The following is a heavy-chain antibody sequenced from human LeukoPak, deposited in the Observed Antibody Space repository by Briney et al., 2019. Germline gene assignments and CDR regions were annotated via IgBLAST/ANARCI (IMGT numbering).Heavy chain of an antibody. J-gene: IGHJ4*02. D-gene: IGHD3-16*01. V-gene: IGHV4-34*01. CDR1: GGSFSGNY. CDR3: AREPRWAGDLGGFDS. CDR2: INHRGST. Sequence: SETLSLTCAVYGGSFSGNYWIWIRQPPGKGLEWIGEINHRGSTNYNPSLKSRVTISVDTSKNQFSLRLSSVTAADTAVYYCAREPRWAGDLGGFDSWGQGPLVTVSS.